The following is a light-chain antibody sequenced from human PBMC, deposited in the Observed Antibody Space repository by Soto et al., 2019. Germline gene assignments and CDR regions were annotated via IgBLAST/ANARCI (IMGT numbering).Light chain of an antibody. J-gene: IGKJ1*01. CDR3: QQCYSTPHT. V-gene: IGKV1-39*01. CDR2: AAS. CDR1: QSISSY. Sequence: DIQMTQSPSSLSASVGDRVTITCRASQSISSYLNWYQQKPGKAPKLLIYAASSLHSGVPSRFSGSGSGADFTLTISSLQPEDFATYYCQQCYSTPHTFGQGTKVEIK.